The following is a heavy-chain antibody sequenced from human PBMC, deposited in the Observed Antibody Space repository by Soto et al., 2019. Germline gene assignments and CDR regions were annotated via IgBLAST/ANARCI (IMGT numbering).Heavy chain of an antibody. D-gene: IGHD2-15*01. CDR2: INPNSGGT. V-gene: IGHV1-2*04. CDR3: ARDGYCSGGSCYATMEDYYYYGMDV. CDR1: GYTFTGYY. Sequence: ASVKVSCKASGYTFTGYYMHWVRQAPGQGLEWKGWINPNSGGTNYAQKYQGWVTMTRDTSISTAYMELSRLRSDDTAVYYCARDGYCSGGSCYATMEDYYYYGMDVWGQGTTVTVSS. J-gene: IGHJ6*02.